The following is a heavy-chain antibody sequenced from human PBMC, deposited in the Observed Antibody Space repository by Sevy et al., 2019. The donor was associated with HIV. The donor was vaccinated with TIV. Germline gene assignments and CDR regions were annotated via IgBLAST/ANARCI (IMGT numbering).Heavy chain of an antibody. CDR3: ASRIAAAAFVS. V-gene: IGHV4-61*01. J-gene: IGHJ4*02. CDR1: GGSVSSGSYY. CDR2: IYYSGST. Sequence: SETLSLTCTVSGGSVSSGSYYWSWIRQPPGKGLEWIGYIYYSGSTNYNPSLKSRVSISVDTSKNQFSLKLSSVTAADTAVYYCASRIAAAAFVSWGQGTLVTVSS. D-gene: IGHD6-13*01.